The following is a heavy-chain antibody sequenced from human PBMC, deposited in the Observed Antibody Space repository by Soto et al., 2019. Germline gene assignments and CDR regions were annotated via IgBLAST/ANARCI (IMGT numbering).Heavy chain of an antibody. CDR2: IYYSGST. Sequence: NPSETLSLTCTVSGGSISSGDYYWSWIRQPPGKGLEWIGYIYYSGSTYYNPSLKSRVTISVATSKNQCSLRLSSVTPADTAVYHCARGNLAVGMSNWFDPWGQGTLVTVAS. V-gene: IGHV4-30-4*01. CDR1: GGSISSGDYY. CDR3: ARGNLAVGMSNWFDP. D-gene: IGHD6-19*01. J-gene: IGHJ5*02.